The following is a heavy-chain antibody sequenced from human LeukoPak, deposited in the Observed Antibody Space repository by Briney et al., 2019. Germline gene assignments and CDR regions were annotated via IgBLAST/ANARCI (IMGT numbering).Heavy chain of an antibody. J-gene: IGHJ4*02. CDR1: GFTVSSNY. CDR2: IYSGGST. V-gene: IGHV3-53*01. CDR3: ARDSPYSSGWYGGAY. Sequence: GGSLRLSCAASGFTVSSNYMSWVRQAPGKGLEWVSVIYSGGSTYYADSVKGRFTISRDNSKNTLYLQMNSLRAEDTAVYYCARDSPYSSGWYGGAYWGQGTLVTVSS. D-gene: IGHD6-19*01.